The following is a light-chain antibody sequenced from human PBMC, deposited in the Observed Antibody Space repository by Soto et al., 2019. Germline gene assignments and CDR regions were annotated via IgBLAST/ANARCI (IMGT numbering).Light chain of an antibody. Sequence: PGERATLSCRASQIISSTYLGWYQQKPGQAPRLLIYGASSRATGIPDRFSGSGSGTDFTLTISRLEPEDFAVYYCQQYGSSLLTFGGGTKVEIK. V-gene: IGKV3-20*01. CDR1: QIISSTY. J-gene: IGKJ4*01. CDR2: GAS. CDR3: QQYGSSLLT.